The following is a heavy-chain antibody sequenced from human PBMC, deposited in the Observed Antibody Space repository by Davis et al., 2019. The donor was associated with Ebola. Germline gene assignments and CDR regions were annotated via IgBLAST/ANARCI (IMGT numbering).Heavy chain of an antibody. Sequence: AASVKVSCKASGYTITEYAMSWARQAPGQGLEWMGWMNTYTGNPTYAQGFTGRFVFSVDTSVSTAYLQISSLKGEDTAVYYCARWPPTGDFDYWGQGTLVTVSS. D-gene: IGHD7-27*01. CDR3: ARWPPTGDFDY. V-gene: IGHV7-4-1*02. CDR2: MNTYTGNP. CDR1: GYTITEYA. J-gene: IGHJ4*02.